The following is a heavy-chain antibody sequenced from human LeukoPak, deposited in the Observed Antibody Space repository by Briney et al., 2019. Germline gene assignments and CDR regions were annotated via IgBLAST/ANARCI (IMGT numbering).Heavy chain of an antibody. CDR1: GGSMNNYY. D-gene: IGHD2/OR15-2a*01. V-gene: IGHV4-59*08. CDR2: IDYRGST. Sequence: PSETLSLTCTVSGGSMNNYYWSWIRQPPGKGMEYIGSIDYRGSTKYNPSLKSRVTISVDTAKNQFSLKLSSVTAADTAVYYCARVIAASMDVWGQGTTVTVSS. J-gene: IGHJ6*02. CDR3: ARVIAASMDV.